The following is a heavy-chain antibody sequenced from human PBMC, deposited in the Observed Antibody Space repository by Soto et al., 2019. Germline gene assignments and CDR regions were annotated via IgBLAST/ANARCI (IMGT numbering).Heavy chain of an antibody. Sequence: PPGKGLEWIGEIYHSGSTNYNPSLKSRVTISVDKSKNQFSLKLSSVTAADTAVYYCARDSWYSSGWQRYDYYGMDVWGHGTTVPVS. CDR2: IYHSGST. D-gene: IGHD6-19*01. V-gene: IGHV4-4*02. J-gene: IGHJ6*02. CDR3: ARDSWYSSGWQRYDYYGMDV.